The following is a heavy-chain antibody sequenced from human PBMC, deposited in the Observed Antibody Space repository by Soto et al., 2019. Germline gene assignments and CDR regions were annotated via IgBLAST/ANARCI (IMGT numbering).Heavy chain of an antibody. V-gene: IGHV4-59*01. CDR1: DDSIRSIY. CDR2: ISNSGYT. J-gene: IGHJ4*02. Sequence: PSETLSLTSTVSDDSIRSIYWRGTRQPPGKGLEWIGYISNSGYTNYNPSLKSRVTISVDTSKNQFSLKLSSVTAADTAVYYCARKNDYYDYWGQGTRVTVSS. CDR3: ARKNDYYDY.